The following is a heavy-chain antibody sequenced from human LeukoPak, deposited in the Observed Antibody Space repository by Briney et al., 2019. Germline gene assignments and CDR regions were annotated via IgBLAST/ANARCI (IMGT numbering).Heavy chain of an antibody. CDR3: ARADSSSWSPTLL. Sequence: SQTLSLTCTVSGGSISSGSYYWSWIRQPAGKGLEWIGRIYTSGSTNYNPSLKSRVTISVGTSKNQFSLKLSSVTAADTAVYYCARADSSSWSPTLLWGQGTLVTVSS. CDR2: IYTSGST. V-gene: IGHV4-61*02. CDR1: GGSISSGSYY. J-gene: IGHJ4*02. D-gene: IGHD6-13*01.